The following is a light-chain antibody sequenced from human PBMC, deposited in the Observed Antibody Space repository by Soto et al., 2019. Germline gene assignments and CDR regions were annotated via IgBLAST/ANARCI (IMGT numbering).Light chain of an antibody. Sequence: EIMLTQSPGTLSLSTGERATLSCRASQSVSSSYLAWYQQKPGQAPRLLISGASSRATGFPDRFSGSGSGTDFTLTISRLEPEDFAVYYCQQYGSSPLTFGGGTKVDIK. J-gene: IGKJ4*01. CDR3: QQYGSSPLT. CDR1: QSVSSSY. CDR2: GAS. V-gene: IGKV3-20*01.